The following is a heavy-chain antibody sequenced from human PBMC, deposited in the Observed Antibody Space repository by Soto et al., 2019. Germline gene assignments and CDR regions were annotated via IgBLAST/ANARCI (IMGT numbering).Heavy chain of an antibody. J-gene: IGHJ6*02. Sequence: SETLSLTCTVSGGSISSSGSYWGWVRQPPGKGLEWIVSFYYTGGTYSTYYNPSLKSRVTISVDTPKRQFSLRLASVTDADSAVYYCARVPSPFDYYYAMDVWGQGTTVTVSS. CDR3: ARVPSPFDYYYAMDV. V-gene: IGHV4-39*01. CDR1: GGSISSSGSY. CDR2: FYYTGGTYST. D-gene: IGHD3-16*01.